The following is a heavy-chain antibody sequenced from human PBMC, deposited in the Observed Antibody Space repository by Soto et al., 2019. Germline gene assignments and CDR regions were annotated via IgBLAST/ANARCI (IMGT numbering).Heavy chain of an antibody. D-gene: IGHD3-3*01. CDR1: GYTFTSYA. Sequence: ASVKVSCKASGYTFTSYAMHWVRQAPGQRLEWMGWINAGNGNTQYSQKFQGRVTITRDTSASTAYMELSSLRSEDTAVYYCARELYYDFWRGYSVAGDYYYGMDVWGQGTTVSVSS. J-gene: IGHJ6*02. V-gene: IGHV1-3*01. CDR2: INAGNGNT. CDR3: ARELYYDFWRGYSVAGDYYYGMDV.